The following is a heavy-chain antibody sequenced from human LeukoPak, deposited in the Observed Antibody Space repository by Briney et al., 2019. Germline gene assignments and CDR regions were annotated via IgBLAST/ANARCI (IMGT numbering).Heavy chain of an antibody. Sequence: VKPSETLSLTCTVSGCSIPSRGYYWGWIRQPPGKGLEWIGNIYYGGTTYYNSSLKSRVTISEDTSKNRFSLMLSSVTAADTAVYYCARQISDYYYYYIDVWGKGTTVIVSS. J-gene: IGHJ6*03. CDR2: IYYGGTT. V-gene: IGHV4-39*01. CDR1: GCSIPSRGYY. CDR3: ARQISDYYYYYIDV.